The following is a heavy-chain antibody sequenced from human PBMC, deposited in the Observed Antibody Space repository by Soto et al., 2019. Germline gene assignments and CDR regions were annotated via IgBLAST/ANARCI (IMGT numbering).Heavy chain of an antibody. Sequence: SETLSLTCAVYGGSFSGYYWSWIRQPPGKGLEWIGEINHSGSTNYNPSLKSRVTISVDTSKNQFSLKLSSVTAADTAVYYCARGHPQGYDFWSGHYYYYYMDVWGKGTTVTVSS. D-gene: IGHD3-3*01. V-gene: IGHV4-34*01. CDR1: GGSFSGYY. J-gene: IGHJ6*03. CDR3: ARGHPQGYDFWSGHYYYYYMDV. CDR2: INHSGST.